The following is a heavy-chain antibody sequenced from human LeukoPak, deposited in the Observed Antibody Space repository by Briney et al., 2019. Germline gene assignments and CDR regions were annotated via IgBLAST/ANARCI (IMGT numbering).Heavy chain of an antibody. D-gene: IGHD3-10*01. CDR1: GYTFNGYF. V-gene: IGHV1-24*01. J-gene: IGHJ4*02. Sequence: GASVKVSCKASGYTFNGYFMHWVRQAPGKGLEWMGGFDPEDGETIYAQKFQGRVTMTEDTSTDTAYMELSSLRSEDTAVYYCATGIDGSGSPPGYWGQGTLVTVSS. CDR2: FDPEDGET. CDR3: ATGIDGSGSPPGY.